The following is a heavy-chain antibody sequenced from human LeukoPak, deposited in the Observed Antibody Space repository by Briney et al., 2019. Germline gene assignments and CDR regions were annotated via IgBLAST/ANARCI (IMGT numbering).Heavy chain of an antibody. CDR3: AINHVLRYFVTPIYY. D-gene: IGHD3-9*01. CDR1: GFTFSSYG. J-gene: IGHJ4*02. V-gene: IGHV3-23*01. Sequence: GSLRLSCAASGFTFSSYGMSWVRQAPGKGLEWVSAISGSGGSTYYADSVKGRFTISRDNSKNTLCLQMNSLRAEDTAVYYCAINHVLRYFVTPIYYWGQGTLVTVSS. CDR2: ISGSGGST.